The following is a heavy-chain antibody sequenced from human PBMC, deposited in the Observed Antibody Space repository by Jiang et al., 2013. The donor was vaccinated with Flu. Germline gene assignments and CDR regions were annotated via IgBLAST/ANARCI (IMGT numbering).Heavy chain of an antibody. V-gene: IGHV3-49*02. D-gene: IGHD3-22*01. CDR3: TRDHTNDSSGYYYFDY. CDR2: RSKAYGGTT. Sequence: RSKAYGGTTEYAASVKGRFTISRDDSKSIAYLQMNSLKTEDTAVYYCTRDHTNDSSGYYYFDYWGQGTLVTVSS. J-gene: IGHJ4*02.